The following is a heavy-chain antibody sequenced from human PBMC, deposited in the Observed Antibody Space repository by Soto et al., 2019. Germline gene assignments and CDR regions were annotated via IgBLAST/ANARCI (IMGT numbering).Heavy chain of an antibody. D-gene: IGHD3-3*01. CDR2: IYYSGST. V-gene: IGHV4-59*08. Sequence: SETLSLTCTVSGGSISSYYWSWIRQHPGKGLEWIGYIYYSGSTNYNPSLKSRVTISVDTSKNQFSLKLSSVTAADTAVYYCARHPANNYDFWSGFDIWGQGTMVTVSS. CDR1: GGSISSYY. J-gene: IGHJ3*02. CDR3: ARHPANNYDFWSGFDI.